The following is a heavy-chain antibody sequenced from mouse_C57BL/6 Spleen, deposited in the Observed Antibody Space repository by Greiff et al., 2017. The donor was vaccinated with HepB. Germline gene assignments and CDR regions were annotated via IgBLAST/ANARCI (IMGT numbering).Heavy chain of an antibody. CDR3: ARRVLRDYVDY. D-gene: IGHD1-1*01. CDR2: INPNNGGT. CDR1: GYTFTDYY. J-gene: IGHJ2*01. V-gene: IGHV1-26*01. Sequence: EVQLQQSGPELVKPGASVKISCKASGYTFTDYYMTWVTQSHGKSLEWIGAINPNNGGTSYNQKFKGQATLTVDKSSSPAYLELRSLTSADSAVYYGARRVLRDYVDYWGQGTTLTVAS.